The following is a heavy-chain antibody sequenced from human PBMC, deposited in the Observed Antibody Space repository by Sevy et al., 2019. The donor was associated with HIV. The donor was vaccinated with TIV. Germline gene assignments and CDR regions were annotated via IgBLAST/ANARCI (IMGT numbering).Heavy chain of an antibody. CDR3: ARDCSSTTCLWGMDV. J-gene: IGHJ6*02. Sequence: GGSLRLSCAVSGFTFSTYSMTWVRQAPGKGLEWVSSISSSSNYIYYPDSVKGRFTISRDNAKNSLYLQMNSLRAEDTAVYFCARDCSSTTCLWGMDVWGQGTTVTVSS. CDR2: ISSSSNYI. V-gene: IGHV3-21*04. D-gene: IGHD2-2*01. CDR1: GFTFSTYS.